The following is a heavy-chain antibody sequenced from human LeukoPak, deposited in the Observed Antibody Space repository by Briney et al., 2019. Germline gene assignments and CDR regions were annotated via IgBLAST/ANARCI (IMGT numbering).Heavy chain of an antibody. J-gene: IGHJ1*01. V-gene: IGHV3-48*04. D-gene: IGHD1-14*01. CDR3: ARDRYFQY. CDR2: ISSDSNTI. Sequence: PGGSLRLSCAASGFTFNNYNMNWVRQAPGKGLEWVSYISSDSNTIYYADSVKGRFTISRDNAKNSLHLQMNSLRAEDTAVYYCARDRYFQYWGQGSLVIVSS. CDR1: GFTFNNYN.